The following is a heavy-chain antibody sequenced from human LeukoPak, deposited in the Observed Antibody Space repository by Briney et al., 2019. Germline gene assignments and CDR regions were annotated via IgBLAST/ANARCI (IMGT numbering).Heavy chain of an antibody. CDR3: ARAPGRMIVMAYFQH. CDR2: ISYDGSNK. V-gene: IGHV3-30*04. Sequence: GGSLRLSCAASGFTFSSYAMHWVRQAPGRGLEWVAVISYDGSNKYYADSVKGRFTISRDNSKNTLYLQMNSLRAEDTAVYYCARAPGRMIVMAYFQHWGQGTLVTVSS. D-gene: IGHD3-22*01. J-gene: IGHJ1*01. CDR1: GFTFSSYA.